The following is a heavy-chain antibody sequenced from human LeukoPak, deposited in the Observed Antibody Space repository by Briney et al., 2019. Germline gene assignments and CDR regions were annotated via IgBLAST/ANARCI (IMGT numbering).Heavy chain of an antibody. V-gene: IGHV3-23*01. CDR2: ISGSGGST. CDR3: AKGGVVVTPADFDY. D-gene: IGHD3-22*01. CDR1: GFTFSNYA. Sequence: PGGSLRLSCAASGFTFSNYAMNWVRQAPGKGLEWVSGISGSGGSTYYADSVKGRFTISRDNSKNTLYLQMNSLRAEDTAVYYCAKGGVVVTPADFDYWGQGTLVTVSS. J-gene: IGHJ4*02.